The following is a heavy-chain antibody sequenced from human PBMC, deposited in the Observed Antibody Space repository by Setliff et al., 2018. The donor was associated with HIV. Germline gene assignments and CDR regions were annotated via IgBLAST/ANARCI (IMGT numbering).Heavy chain of an antibody. J-gene: IGHJ4*02. CDR2: ITGFGGRT. V-gene: IGHV3-23*01. CDR3: AKSSHYDY. Sequence: GGSLRLSCAASGFTFINFGLSWVRQAPGKGLEWVSTITGFGGRTYYADSVKGRFTISKDTSNNTLYLQMNSLRADDTALYYCAKSSHYDYWGQGTVVTVSS. CDR1: GFTFINFG.